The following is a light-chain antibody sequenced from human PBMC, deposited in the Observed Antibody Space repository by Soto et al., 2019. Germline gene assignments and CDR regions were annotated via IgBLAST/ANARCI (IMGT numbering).Light chain of an antibody. Sequence: QPVLTQSPSASASLGASVKLTCTLSSGHSSYAIAWHQQQPEKGPRYLMKLNSDGSHSKGDGIPDRFSGSSSGAERYLTIPRLQSEDEADYYCQTWGTGIPWVFGGGTKLTVL. CDR1: SGHSSYA. CDR2: LNSDGSH. V-gene: IGLV4-69*01. J-gene: IGLJ3*02. CDR3: QTWGTGIPWV.